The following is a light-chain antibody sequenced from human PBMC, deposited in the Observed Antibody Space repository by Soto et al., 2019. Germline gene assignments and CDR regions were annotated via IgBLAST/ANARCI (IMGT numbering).Light chain of an antibody. V-gene: IGKV1-5*03. CDR1: QNINDW. J-gene: IGKJ3*01. CDR2: KAS. CDR3: QQYNTYSFT. Sequence: DIQMTQSPSTLSASVGDRVTITCRASQNINDWLAWYQQKPGKAPRLLIYKASTLESVVPSRFSGSGFGTEFTLTISSLQPDDFATYYCQQYNTYSFTFGPGAKVDIK.